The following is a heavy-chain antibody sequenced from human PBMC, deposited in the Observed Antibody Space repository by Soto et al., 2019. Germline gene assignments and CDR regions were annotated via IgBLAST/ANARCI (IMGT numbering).Heavy chain of an antibody. CDR1: GFTFSSYS. CDR2: ISSSSSTI. V-gene: IGHV3-48*01. D-gene: IGHD6-13*01. J-gene: IGHJ5*02. CDR3: ARDSASYSSRFWFDP. Sequence: PGGSLRLSCAASGFTFSSYSMNWVRQAPGKGLEWVSYISSSSSTIYYADSVKGRFTISRDNAKNSLYLQMNSLRAEDTAVYYCARDSASYSSRFWFDPWGQGTLVTVSS.